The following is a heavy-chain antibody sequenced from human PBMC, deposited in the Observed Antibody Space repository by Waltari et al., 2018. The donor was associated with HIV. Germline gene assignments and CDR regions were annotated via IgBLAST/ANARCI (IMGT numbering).Heavy chain of an antibody. V-gene: IGHV1-2*06. Sequence: QVQLVPSGAEVRKPGASVKVSCKASGYTFTGYYLHWVRQAPGQGLEWMGRINPNSGGTNYAQKFQARVTMTRDTSIGAAYMELSSLRPNDTAVYYCARVTTVTGDSYFYYGMDVWGQGTTVTVSS. J-gene: IGHJ6*02. CDR2: INPNSGGT. CDR3: ARVTTVTGDSYFYYGMDV. D-gene: IGHD4-17*01. CDR1: GYTFTGYY.